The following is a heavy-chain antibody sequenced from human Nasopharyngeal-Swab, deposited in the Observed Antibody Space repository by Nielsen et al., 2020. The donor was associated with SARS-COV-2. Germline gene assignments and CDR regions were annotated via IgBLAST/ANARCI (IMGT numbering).Heavy chain of an antibody. V-gene: IGHV1-18*01. CDR3: ARCEYYDFWSGYSDRPFDY. J-gene: IGHJ4*02. D-gene: IGHD3-3*01. Sequence: ASVNVSCKASGYTFTSYGISWVRQAPGKGLEWMGWISAYNGNTNYAQKLQGRVTMTTDTSPSTAYMELRSLRSDDTAVYYCARCEYYDFWSGYSDRPFDYWGQGTLVTVSS. CDR2: ISAYNGNT. CDR1: GYTFTSYG.